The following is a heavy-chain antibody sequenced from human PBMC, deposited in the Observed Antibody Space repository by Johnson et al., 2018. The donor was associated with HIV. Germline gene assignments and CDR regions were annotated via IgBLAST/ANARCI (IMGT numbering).Heavy chain of an antibody. CDR2: ISSSGSTI. Sequence: VQLVESGGGLVKPGGSLRLSCAASGFTFSNAWMSWIRQAPGKGLEWVSYISSSGSTIYYADSVKGRFTISRDNSKNTLYLQMNSLRPEDTAVYYCARSSGYYGTDAFDIWGQGTMVTVSS. CDR3: ARSSGYYGTDAFDI. D-gene: IGHD3-22*01. J-gene: IGHJ3*02. CDR1: GFTFSNAW. V-gene: IGHV3-11*04.